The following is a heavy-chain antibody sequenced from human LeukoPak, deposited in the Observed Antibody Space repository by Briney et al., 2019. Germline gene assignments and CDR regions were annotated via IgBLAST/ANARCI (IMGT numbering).Heavy chain of an antibody. J-gene: IGHJ4*02. Sequence: GESLKISCKGSGYSFTSYWIGWVRQMPGKGLEWMGIIYPGDSDTRYSPSFQGQVTISADKSISTAYLQWSSLKASDTAMYYCARSIHYDFWSGYDLDCWGQGTLVTVSS. CDR3: ARSIHYDFWSGYDLDC. V-gene: IGHV5-51*01. D-gene: IGHD3-3*01. CDR1: GYSFTSYW. CDR2: IYPGDSDT.